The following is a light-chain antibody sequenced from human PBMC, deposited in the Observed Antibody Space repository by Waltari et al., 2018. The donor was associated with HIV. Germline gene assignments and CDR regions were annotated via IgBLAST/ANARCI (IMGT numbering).Light chain of an antibody. CDR3: AAWDDSLNCVV. CDR1: NSNIRSNT. V-gene: IGLV1-44*01. Sequence: QSVLKQQHGASGTPGQRVTISCSGSNSNIRSNTVNWYQQLPGTAPKLLIYTNNQRPSGVPDRFSGSKSGTSASLAISRLQSEDEADYYCAAWDDSLNCVVFGGGTRLTVL. J-gene: IGLJ3*02. CDR2: TNN.